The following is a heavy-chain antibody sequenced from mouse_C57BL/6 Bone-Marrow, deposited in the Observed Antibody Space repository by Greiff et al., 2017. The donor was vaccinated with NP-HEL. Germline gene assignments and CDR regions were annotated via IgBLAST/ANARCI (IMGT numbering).Heavy chain of an antibody. CDR3: APIYYGSSYWYFDV. V-gene: IGHV1-19*01. D-gene: IGHD1-1*01. Sequence: VQLQQSGPVLVKPGASVKMSCKASGYTFTDYYMNWVKQSHGKSLEWIGVINPYNGGTSYNQKFKGKATLTVDKSSSTAYMELNSLTSEDSAVYYCAPIYYGSSYWYFDVWGTGTTVTVSS. CDR2: INPYNGGT. J-gene: IGHJ1*03. CDR1: GYTFTDYY.